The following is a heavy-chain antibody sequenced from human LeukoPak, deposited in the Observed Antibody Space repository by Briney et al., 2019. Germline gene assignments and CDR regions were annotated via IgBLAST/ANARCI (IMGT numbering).Heavy chain of an antibody. CDR2: IYYSGST. Sequence: SETLSLTLTVSGCSISSYYWSWIRQPPGKGLEWIGYIYYSGSTNYNPSLKSQVTISVDTSKNQFSLKLSSVTAADTAVYYCARDSLYGGNSFDYWGQGTLVTVSS. CDR3: ARDSLYGGNSFDY. D-gene: IGHD4-23*01. V-gene: IGHV4-59*01. CDR1: GCSISSYY. J-gene: IGHJ4*02.